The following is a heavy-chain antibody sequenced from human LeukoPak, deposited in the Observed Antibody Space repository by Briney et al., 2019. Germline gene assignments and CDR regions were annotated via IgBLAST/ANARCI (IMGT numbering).Heavy chain of an antibody. CDR2: IYSGGST. CDR3: AREDGDPYSPFDY. CDR1: GFTVSTNY. Sequence: PGGSLRLSCAASGFTVSTNYMSWVRQVPGKGLEWVSVIYSGGSTYYADSLKGRFSISRDNSKNTLYLQMNSLRAEDTAVYYCAREDGDPYSPFDYWGQGTLVTVSS. D-gene: IGHD7-27*01. V-gene: IGHV3-66*01. J-gene: IGHJ4*02.